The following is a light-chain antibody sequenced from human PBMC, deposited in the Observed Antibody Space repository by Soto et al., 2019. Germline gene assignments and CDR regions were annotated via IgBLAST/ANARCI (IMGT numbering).Light chain of an antibody. CDR3: QSYDRSLRACV. Sequence: QSVLTQPPSVSGAPGQRVTISCTGSSSNIGAGYDVHWYQQRPGTAPKLLIFGNTNRPSGVPDRFSGSKSGTSASLAITGLQAEDEADYYCQSYDRSLRACVFGTGTKLTVL. CDR1: SSNIGAGYD. CDR2: GNT. J-gene: IGLJ1*01. V-gene: IGLV1-40*01.